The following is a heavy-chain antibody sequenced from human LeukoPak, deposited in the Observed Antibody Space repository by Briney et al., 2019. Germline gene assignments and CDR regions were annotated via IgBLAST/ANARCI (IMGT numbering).Heavy chain of an antibody. CDR2: ISGIGGST. J-gene: IGHJ5*02. CDR1: GFTFSSYA. CDR3: AKEYDTMVRGVIQPWFDP. D-gene: IGHD3-10*01. Sequence: GGSLRLSCAASGFTFSSYAMSWVRQAPGKGLEWVSAISGIGGSTYYADSVKGRFTISRDNSKNTLYLQMNSLRAEDTAVYYCAKEYDTMVRGVIQPWFDPWGQGTLVTVSS. V-gene: IGHV3-23*01.